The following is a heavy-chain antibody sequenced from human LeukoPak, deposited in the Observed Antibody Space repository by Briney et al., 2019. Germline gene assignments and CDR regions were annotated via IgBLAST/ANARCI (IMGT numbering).Heavy chain of an antibody. D-gene: IGHD6-13*01. CDR1: GGTFSSYA. CDR2: IIPIFGTA. V-gene: IGHV1-69*05. Sequence: SVEVSCKASGGTFSSYAISWVRQAPGQGLEWMGRIIPIFGTANYAQKFQGRVTITTDESTSTAYMELSSLRSEDTAVYYCARDAGKAYYYYYYMDVWGKGTTVTVSS. J-gene: IGHJ6*03. CDR3: ARDAGKAYYYYYYMDV.